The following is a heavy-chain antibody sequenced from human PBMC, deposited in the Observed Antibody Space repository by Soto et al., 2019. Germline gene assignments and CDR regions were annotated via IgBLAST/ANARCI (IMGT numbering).Heavy chain of an antibody. V-gene: IGHV1-8*01. CDR2: MNPNSGNT. Sequence: ASVKVSCKTSGYTFTSYDVNWVRQATGQGLEWMGWMNPNSGNTGYAQKFQGRVTMTRNTSISTAYMELSSLRSEDTAVYYCARERAVAGFDYWGQGTLVTVSS. D-gene: IGHD6-19*01. CDR3: ARERAVAGFDY. J-gene: IGHJ4*02. CDR1: GYTFTSYD.